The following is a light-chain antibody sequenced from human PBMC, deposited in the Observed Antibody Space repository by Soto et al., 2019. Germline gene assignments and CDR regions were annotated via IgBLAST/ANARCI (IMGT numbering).Light chain of an antibody. CDR1: QNINSW. CDR2: DAS. CDR3: QQFHSFSRT. V-gene: IGKV1-5*01. Sequence: DIQMTKSPSPLSASVGDRVTITCRASQNINSWLAWYQQKPGKAPNLLIYDASTLESGVPSRFSGSGSGTEFTLTISSLQPEDFATYYCQQFHSFSRTFGQGTKVDNK. J-gene: IGKJ1*01.